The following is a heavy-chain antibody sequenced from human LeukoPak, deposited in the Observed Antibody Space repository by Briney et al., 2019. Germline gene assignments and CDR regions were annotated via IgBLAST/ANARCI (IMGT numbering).Heavy chain of an antibody. V-gene: IGHV4-59*01. CDR2: IYYSGST. CDR1: GGSISSYY. Sequence: SETLSLTCTVSGGSISSYYWSWIRQPPGKGLEWIGYIYYSGSTNYNPSLKSRVTISVDTSKNQFSLKLSSVTAADTAVYYCAREGGADASDIWGQGTMVTVSS. D-gene: IGHD3-16*01. CDR3: AREGGADASDI. J-gene: IGHJ3*02.